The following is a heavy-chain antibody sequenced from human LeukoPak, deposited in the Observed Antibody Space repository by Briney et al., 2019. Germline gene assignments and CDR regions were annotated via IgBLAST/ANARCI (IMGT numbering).Heavy chain of an antibody. CDR3: ARGARFDYDFWSGPRDFDY. D-gene: IGHD3-3*01. V-gene: IGHV3-21*01. J-gene: IGHJ4*02. Sequence: GGSLRLSCAASGFTFSSYSMNWVRQAPGKGLEWVSSISSSSSYIYYADSVKGRFTISRDNAKNSLYLQMNSLRAEDTAVYYCARGARFDYDFWSGPRDFDYWGQGTLVTVSS. CDR1: GFTFSSYS. CDR2: ISSSSSYI.